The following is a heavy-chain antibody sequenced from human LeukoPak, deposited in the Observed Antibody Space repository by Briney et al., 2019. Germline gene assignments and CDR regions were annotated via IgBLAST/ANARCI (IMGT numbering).Heavy chain of an antibody. J-gene: IGHJ4*02. Sequence: ASVKVSCKASGGTFSIYAISWVRQAPGQGLEWMGGIIPIFGTANYAQKFQGRVTITADESASTAYMELSSLRSEDTAVYYCARSVGYCSSTTCWYYFDYWGQGTLVTVSS. CDR1: GGTFSIYA. D-gene: IGHD2-2*01. CDR3: ARSVGYCSSTTCWYYFDY. V-gene: IGHV1-69*01. CDR2: IIPIFGTA.